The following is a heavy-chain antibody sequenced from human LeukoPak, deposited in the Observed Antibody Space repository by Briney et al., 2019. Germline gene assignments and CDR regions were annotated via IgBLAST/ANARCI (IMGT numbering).Heavy chain of an antibody. CDR2: TYYRSTWHN. CDR3: AKSAYFRQYFDY. J-gene: IGHJ4*02. CDR1: GDSVSSISAT. Sequence: SQTLSLTCAISGDSVSSISATWNWIRQSPSRGLEWLGRTYYRSTWHNDYAASVKSQITINPDTSKNQFFLQLNSVTLEDTAVYYCAKSAYFRQYFDYWGQGILVTVSS. V-gene: IGHV6-1*01. D-gene: IGHD2-8*01.